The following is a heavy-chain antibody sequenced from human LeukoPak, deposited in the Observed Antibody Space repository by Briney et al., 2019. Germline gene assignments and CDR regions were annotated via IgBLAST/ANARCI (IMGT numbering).Heavy chain of an antibody. CDR2: IYSSGST. D-gene: IGHD6-19*01. V-gene: IGHV4-4*07. J-gene: IGHJ4*02. CDR3: ARHSSGWGDY. Sequence: PSETLSLTCTVSGGSISSYYWSWIRQPAGKGLQWIGRIYSSGSTNYNPSLKSRVTISVDTSKNQFSLRLSSVTAADTAVYYCARHSSGWGDYWGQGTLVTVSS. CDR1: GGSISSYY.